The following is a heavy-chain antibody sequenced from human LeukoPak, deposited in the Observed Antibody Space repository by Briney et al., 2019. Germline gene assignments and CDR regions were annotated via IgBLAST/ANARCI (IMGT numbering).Heavy chain of an antibody. Sequence: GGSLRLSCAASGFTFSSYAMSWVRQAPAQGLEWVSAISGSGGSTYYADSVKGRFTISSDNSKNTLYLQMNSRRAEETAVYYCAKDRYSGSYYSDSCGQGTLVTVSS. J-gene: IGHJ4*02. V-gene: IGHV3-23*01. D-gene: IGHD1-26*01. CDR2: ISGSGGST. CDR1: GFTFSSYA. CDR3: AKDRYSGSYYSDS.